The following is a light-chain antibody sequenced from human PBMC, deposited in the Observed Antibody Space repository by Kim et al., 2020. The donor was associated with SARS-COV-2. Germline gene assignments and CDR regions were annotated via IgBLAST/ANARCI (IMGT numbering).Light chain of an antibody. CDR3: QVWDSSSDHPV. V-gene: IGLV3-21*04. CDR1: NIGSKS. CDR2: YDS. Sequence: APGKTARITCGGKNIGSKSVQWYEQKQGQAHVLVIYYDSDRPSGIPERFSGSNSGNTATLTISRVEAGDEADYYCQVWDSSSDHPVFGGGTQLT. J-gene: IGLJ3*02.